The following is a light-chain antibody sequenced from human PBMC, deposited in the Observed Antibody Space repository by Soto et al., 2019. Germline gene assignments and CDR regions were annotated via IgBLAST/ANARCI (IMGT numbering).Light chain of an antibody. V-gene: IGLV2-14*01. Sequence: QSALTQPASVSGSPGQSITISCTGTTSDVGGYNYVSWYQQHPGKAPKLIIFEVSNRPSGVPDRFSGSKSGNTASLTISGLQTEDEADYHCSSYAGSHTYEVFGGGTKLTVL. CDR1: TSDVGGYNY. CDR2: EVS. J-gene: IGLJ3*02. CDR3: SSYAGSHTYEV.